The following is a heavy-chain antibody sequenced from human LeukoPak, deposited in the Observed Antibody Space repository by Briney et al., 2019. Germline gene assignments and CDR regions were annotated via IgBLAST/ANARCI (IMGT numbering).Heavy chain of an antibody. D-gene: IGHD1-26*01. J-gene: IGHJ4*02. CDR2: ISGSGGST. CDR3: ATALARVGATGDY. V-gene: IGHV3-23*01. Sequence: GGSLRLSCAASGFTFSSYAMSWVRQAPGKGLEWVSAISGSGGSTYYADSVKGRFTNSRDNSKNTLYLQMNSLRAEDTAVYYCATALARVGATGDYWGQGTLVTVSS. CDR1: GFTFSSYA.